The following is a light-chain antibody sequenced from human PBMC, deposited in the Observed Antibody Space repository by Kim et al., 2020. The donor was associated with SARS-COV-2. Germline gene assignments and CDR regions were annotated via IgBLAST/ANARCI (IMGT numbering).Light chain of an antibody. V-gene: IGKV3-15*01. CDR3: QQYHTRPIT. CDR1: QSVRSN. J-gene: IGKJ5*01. CDR2: GAS. Sequence: EIVMTQSPATLSVSPGGRAALSCKASQSVRSNLAWYQQKLGQAPRLLLYGASTRATDIPARFSGSGSGTEFTLTISGLQSEDFAVYYCQQYHTRPITFGQGTRLGIK.